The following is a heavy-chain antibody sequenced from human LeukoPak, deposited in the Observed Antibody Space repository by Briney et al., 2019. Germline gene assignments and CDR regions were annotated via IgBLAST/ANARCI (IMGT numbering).Heavy chain of an antibody. CDR3: ARVSPKAAAGPFDY. J-gene: IGHJ4*02. V-gene: IGHV1-18*01. CDR2: ISAYNGNT. D-gene: IGHD6-13*01. CDR1: GYTFTIYG. Sequence: ASVTVSFKASGYTFTIYGISWVRQAPGQGLEWMVWISAYNGNTNYAQKLQGRVTMTPDTSTSTAYMELRSLRSDDTAVYYCARVSPKAAAGPFDYWGQGTLVTVSS.